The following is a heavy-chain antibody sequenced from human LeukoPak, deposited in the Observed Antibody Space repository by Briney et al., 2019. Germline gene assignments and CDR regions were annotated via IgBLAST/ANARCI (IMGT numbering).Heavy chain of an antibody. D-gene: IGHD6-13*01. J-gene: IGHJ4*02. CDR2: ISYDGSNK. CDR3: AKTTATFGGSWYLRGIDY. CDR1: GFTFSSYG. Sequence: GGSLRLSCAASGFTFSSYGMHWVRQAPGKGLEWVAVISYDGSNKYYADSVKGRFTISRDNSKNTLYLQMNSLRAEDTAVYYCAKTTATFGGSWYLRGIDYWGQGTLVTVSS. V-gene: IGHV3-30*18.